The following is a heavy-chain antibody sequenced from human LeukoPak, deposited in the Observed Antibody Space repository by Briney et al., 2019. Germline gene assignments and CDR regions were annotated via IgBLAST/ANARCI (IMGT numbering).Heavy chain of an antibody. V-gene: IGHV3-23*01. CDR3: AKVGSAAMVLTNGWYFDL. J-gene: IGHJ2*01. D-gene: IGHD5-18*01. CDR2: ISGSGGST. Sequence: PGGPLRLSCAASGFTFSSYAMSWVRQAPGKGLEWVSAISGSGGSTYYADSVKGRFTISRDNSKNTLYLQMDSLRAEDTAVYYCAKVGSAAMVLTNGWYFDLWGRGTLVTVSS. CDR1: GFTFSSYA.